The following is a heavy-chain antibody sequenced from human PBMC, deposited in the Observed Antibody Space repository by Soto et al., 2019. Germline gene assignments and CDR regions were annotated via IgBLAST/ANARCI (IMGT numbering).Heavy chain of an antibody. V-gene: IGHV3-30-3*01. CDR1: GFTFSSYA. J-gene: IGHJ4*02. D-gene: IGHD2-21*02. Sequence: QVQLVESGGGVVQPGRSLRLSCAASGFTFSSYAMHWVRQAPGKGLEWVAVISYDGSNKYYADSVKGRFTISRDNSKNTLYLQMNSLRAEDTAVYYCASPNLHDFFHMLATYWGQGTLVTVSS. CDR2: ISYDGSNK. CDR3: ASPNLHDFFHMLATY.